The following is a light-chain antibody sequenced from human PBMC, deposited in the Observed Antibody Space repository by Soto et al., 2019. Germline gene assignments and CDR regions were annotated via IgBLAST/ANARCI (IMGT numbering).Light chain of an antibody. J-gene: IGLJ2*01. V-gene: IGLV1-40*01. CDR3: QSYDSSLSGSV. CDR2: GNT. CDR1: SSNIGAGFD. Sequence: QAVVTQPPSVSGAPGQRVTISCTGSSSNIGAGFDIHWYQQLPGTAPKLLIYGNTNRPSGVPDRFSGSKSGTSASLVITGLQAGDEADYYCQSYDSSLSGSVFGGGTKLTVL.